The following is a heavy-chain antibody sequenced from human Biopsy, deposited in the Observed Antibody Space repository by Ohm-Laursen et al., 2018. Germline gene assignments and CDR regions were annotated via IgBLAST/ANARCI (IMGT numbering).Heavy chain of an antibody. CDR2: IWYDGTNE. J-gene: IGHJ2*01. D-gene: IGHD6-19*01. Sequence: SLRLSCAASGFTVSTTYMSWVRQAPGKGLEWISLIWYDGTNEDYADSVKGRFTISRDNSKNTLYLQINTLTLEDTAFYYCARGLSSGWYGYFDVWGRGTLVTVSS. V-gene: IGHV3-33*08. CDR1: GFTVSTTY. CDR3: ARGLSSGWYGYFDV.